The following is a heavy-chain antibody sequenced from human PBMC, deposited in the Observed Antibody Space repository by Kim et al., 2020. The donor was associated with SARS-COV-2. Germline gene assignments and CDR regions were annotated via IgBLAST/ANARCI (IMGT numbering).Heavy chain of an antibody. V-gene: IGHV1-69*01. Sequence: AQKVQGRVTVTADESTSTAYMEVSSMRSEDTAVYYCARAVTVVTPAVFDYWGQGTLVTVSS. J-gene: IGHJ4*02. CDR3: ARAVTVVTPAVFDY. D-gene: IGHD2-15*01.